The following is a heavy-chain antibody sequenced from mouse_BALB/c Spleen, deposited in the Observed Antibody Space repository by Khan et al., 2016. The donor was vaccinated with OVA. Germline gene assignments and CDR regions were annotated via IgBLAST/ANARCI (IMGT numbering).Heavy chain of an antibody. CDR1: GYTFTNYG. V-gene: IGHV9-3-1*01. CDR2: INTYIGEP. D-gene: IGHD2-2*01. J-gene: IGHJ3*01. Sequence: QIQLVQSGPELKKPGETVKISCRAAGYTFTNYGMNWVKQAPGQGLKWMGWINTYIGEPTYADDFKGRFAFSFETSASTAYLQINNLKTEDTATXFCARSNGYDWFAYWGQGTLVTVSA. CDR3: ARSNGYDWFAY.